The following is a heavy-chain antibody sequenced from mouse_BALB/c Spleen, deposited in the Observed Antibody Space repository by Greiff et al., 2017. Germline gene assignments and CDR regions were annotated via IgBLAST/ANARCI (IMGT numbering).Heavy chain of an antibody. CDR1: GYSITSDYA. CDR2: ISYSGST. V-gene: IGHV3-2*02. Sequence: DVQLQESGPGLVKPSQSLSLTCTVTGYSITSDYAWNWIRQFPGNKLEWMGYISYSGSTSYNPSLKSRISITRDTSKNQFFLQLNSVTTEDTATYYCARGGSTMITTGFAYWGQGTLVTVSA. CDR3: ARGGSTMITTGFAY. D-gene: IGHD2-4*01. J-gene: IGHJ3*01.